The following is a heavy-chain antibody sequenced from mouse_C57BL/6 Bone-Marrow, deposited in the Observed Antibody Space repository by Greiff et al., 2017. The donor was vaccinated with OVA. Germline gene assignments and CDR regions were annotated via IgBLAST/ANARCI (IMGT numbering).Heavy chain of an antibody. D-gene: IGHD2-3*01. Sequence: EVKVVESGGDLVKPGGSLKLSCAASGFTFSSYGMSWVRQTPDKRLEWVATISSGGSYTYYPDSVKGRFTISRGNAKNTLYLQMSSLKSEDTAMYYCARRDGYYYWYFDVWGTGTTVTVSS. J-gene: IGHJ1*03. CDR3: ARRDGYYYWYFDV. V-gene: IGHV5-6*02. CDR2: ISSGGSYT. CDR1: GFTFSSYG.